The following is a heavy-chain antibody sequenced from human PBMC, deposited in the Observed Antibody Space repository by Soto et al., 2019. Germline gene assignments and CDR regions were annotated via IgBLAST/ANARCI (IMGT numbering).Heavy chain of an antibody. V-gene: IGHV2-26*01. D-gene: IGHD3-3*01. CDR3: ARVRFLEFFPKYFYAMAV. Sequence: QVTLKESGPVLVKPTETLTLTCTVSGLSLSNARVGVTWIRQPPGKALECLADIFSNDEKSYSPSLRSRLTISKDTSQSQVVRTMTNMDPGDTATYYCARVRFLEFFPKYFYAMAVWGPGTTVTVSS. CDR2: IFSNDEK. J-gene: IGHJ6*02. CDR1: GLSLSNARVG.